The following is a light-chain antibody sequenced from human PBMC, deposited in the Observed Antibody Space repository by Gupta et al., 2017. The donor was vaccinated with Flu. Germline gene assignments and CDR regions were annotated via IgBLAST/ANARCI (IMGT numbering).Light chain of an antibody. CDR1: QTVLSISDNKNY. CDR3: QQDDGSPHT. CDR2: RAT. V-gene: IGKV4-1*01. J-gene: IGKJ4*01. Sequence: DIVLTQSPDSLAASLGGRATIDCKSSQTVLSISDNKNYLAWYQHKPGQPPKLVFYRATTRESGVPDRFNGSGSGTDFTLTITNLQPEDAALYYCQQDDGSPHTFGGGTKVEIK.